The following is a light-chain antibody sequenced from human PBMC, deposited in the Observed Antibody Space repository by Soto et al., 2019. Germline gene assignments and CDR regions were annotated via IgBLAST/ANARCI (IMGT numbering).Light chain of an antibody. CDR2: DVN. CDR3: SSYGGSDNYV. Sequence: QSVLTQPPSASGSPGQSVAISCTGTSSDVGGYNSVSWYQQHPSKAPKLLIYDVNKRPSGVPDRFSGSKSGNTASLTVSGLQAEDEADYYCSSYGGSDNYVFGTGTQLTVL. J-gene: IGLJ1*01. CDR1: SSDVGGYNS. V-gene: IGLV2-8*01.